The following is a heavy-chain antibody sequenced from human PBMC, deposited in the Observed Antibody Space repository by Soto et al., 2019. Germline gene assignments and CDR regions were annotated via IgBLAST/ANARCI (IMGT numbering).Heavy chain of an antibody. CDR3: AKGSKFTIFSANDF. CDR2: LSGNSGTT. D-gene: IGHD3-3*01. V-gene: IGHV3-23*01. Sequence: EGQLLESGGGLVQPGGSLRLSYAASGFTFGSYAMTWVRQAPGKGLEWVSALSGNSGTTYSADSVKGRFTISRDNSRNTLYLQMSSLRAEDTALYYCAKGSKFTIFSANDFWGQGTLVTVSS. J-gene: IGHJ4*02. CDR1: GFTFGSYA.